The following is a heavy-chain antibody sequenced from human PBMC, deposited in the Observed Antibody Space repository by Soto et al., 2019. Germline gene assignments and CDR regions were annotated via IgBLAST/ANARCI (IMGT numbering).Heavy chain of an antibody. CDR1: GFTFSSYG. CDR2: ISYDGSNK. V-gene: IGHV3-30*18. D-gene: IGHD5-12*01. CDR3: AKDEIRVDIVATAYYYYGMDV. Sequence: GGSLRLSCAASGFTFSSYGMHWVRQAPGKGLEWVAVISYDGSNKYYADSVKGRFTISRDNSKNTLYLQMNSLRAEDTAVYYCAKDEIRVDIVATAYYYYGMDVWGQGTTVTVSS. J-gene: IGHJ6*02.